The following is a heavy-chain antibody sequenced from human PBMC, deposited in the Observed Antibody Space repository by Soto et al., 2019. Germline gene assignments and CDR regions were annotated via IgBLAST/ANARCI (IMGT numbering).Heavy chain of an antibody. D-gene: IGHD6-13*01. V-gene: IGHV4-34*01. Sequence: NPSETLSLTCAVYGGSFSGYYWSWIRQPPGKGLEWIGEINHSGSTNYNPSLKSRVTISVDTSKNQFSLKLSSVTAADTAVYYCARADSNYYGMDVWGQGTTVTVSS. CDR3: ARADSNYYGMDV. J-gene: IGHJ6*02. CDR2: INHSGST. CDR1: GGSFSGYY.